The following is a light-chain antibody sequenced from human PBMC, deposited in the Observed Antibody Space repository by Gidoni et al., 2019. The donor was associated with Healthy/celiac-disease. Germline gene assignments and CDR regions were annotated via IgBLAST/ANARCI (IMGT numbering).Light chain of an antibody. CDR2: EVI. CDR3: SAYTSSSTYVV. V-gene: IGLV2-14*01. CDR1: SSDVCGYNY. Sequence: QSALTPPASVSGSPGQSIPLSCPGTSSDVCGYNYVSLYKQPPGKAPKLMMYEVINRPSGVSNRFSGAKSGNTASLTISGLQAEDEADYYCSAYTSSSTYVVFGGGTKLTVL. J-gene: IGLJ2*01.